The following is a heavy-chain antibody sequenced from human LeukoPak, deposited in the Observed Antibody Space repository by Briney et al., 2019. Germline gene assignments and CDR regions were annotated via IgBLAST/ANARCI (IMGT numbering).Heavy chain of an antibody. CDR3: AGAAVTPQGFDY. V-gene: IGHV4-59*01. J-gene: IGHJ4*02. CDR2: IYYSGST. CDR1: GGSISTYY. Sequence: SETLSLTCTVSGGSISTYYWTWIRQSPGKGLEWIGYIYYSGSTNYNPSLKSRVTISVDTSKNQFSLKLSSVTAADTAVYYCAGAAVTPQGFDYWGQGTLVTVSS. D-gene: IGHD6-19*01.